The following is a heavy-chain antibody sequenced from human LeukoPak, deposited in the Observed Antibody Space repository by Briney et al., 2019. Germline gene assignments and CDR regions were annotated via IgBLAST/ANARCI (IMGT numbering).Heavy chain of an antibody. Sequence: GGSLRVSCAASRFTFDDYAMHWVRQAPGKGLEWVSGITWNSDNIEYADSVKGRFTISRDNAKNSLYLQMNSLRAEDMALYYCAKGGGGRLIYYYYMDVWGKGTTVTVSS. D-gene: IGHD3-16*01. CDR2: ITWNSDNI. CDR3: AKGGGGRLIYYYYMDV. J-gene: IGHJ6*03. CDR1: RFTFDDYA. V-gene: IGHV3-9*03.